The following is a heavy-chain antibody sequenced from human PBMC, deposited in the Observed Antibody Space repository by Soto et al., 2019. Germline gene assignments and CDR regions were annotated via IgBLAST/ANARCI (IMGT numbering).Heavy chain of an antibody. CDR2: INPNSGDT. V-gene: IGHV1-2*04. CDR1: GYTFTGYY. D-gene: IGHD3-3*01. CDR3: AREKKRYDFWSGSHLYYYYGMDV. J-gene: IGHJ6*02. Sequence: XSVKVYCKASGYTFTGYYMHWVRQAPGQGLEWMGWINPNSGDTNYAQKFQGWVTMTRDTSISTAYMELSRLRSDDTAVYYCAREKKRYDFWSGSHLYYYYGMDVWGQGTTVTVSS.